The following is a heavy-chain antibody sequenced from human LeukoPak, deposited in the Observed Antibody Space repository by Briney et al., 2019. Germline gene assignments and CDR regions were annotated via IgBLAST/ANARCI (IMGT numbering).Heavy chain of an antibody. CDR2: IYPGDSDT. D-gene: IGHD3-16*01. V-gene: IGHV5-51*01. CDR3: ARQITFGGIEFDP. Sequence: QSGESLKISCKGSGYSFTSYWIGWVRQMPGKGLEWMGIIYPGDSDTRYSPSFQGQVTISADKSISTAYLQWSSLKASDTAMYYCARQITFGGIEFDPWGQGTLVTVSS. J-gene: IGHJ5*02. CDR1: GYSFTSYW.